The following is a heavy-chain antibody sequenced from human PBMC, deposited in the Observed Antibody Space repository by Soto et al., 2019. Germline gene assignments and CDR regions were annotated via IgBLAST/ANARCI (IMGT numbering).Heavy chain of an antibody. V-gene: IGHV5-51*01. CDR1: GNSFTSHW. CDR2: IYVRDSET. J-gene: IGHJ4*02. D-gene: IGHD2-15*01. CDR3: ASQYCSSSSCYFDY. Sequence: PGESLKISCKGSGNSFTSHWIGWVRQMPGKGLEWMGIIYVRDSETKYSPPFQGQVTISADKSISTAYLQWSSLKASDTAMYHCASQYCSSSSCYFDYWGQGTLVTVSS.